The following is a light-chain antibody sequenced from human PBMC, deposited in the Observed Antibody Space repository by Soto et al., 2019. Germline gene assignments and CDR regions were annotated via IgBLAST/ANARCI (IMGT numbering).Light chain of an antibody. CDR2: GAS. CDR3: QQYGSRVT. V-gene: IGKV3-20*01. Sequence: VFTHSPGALSLSPGERATLSCRASQSVSSSYLAWYQQKPGQAPRLLIYGASSRATGIPDRFSGSGSGTDFTLTISRLEPEDFAVYYCQQYGSRVTFGPGTKVDIK. CDR1: QSVSSSY. J-gene: IGKJ3*01.